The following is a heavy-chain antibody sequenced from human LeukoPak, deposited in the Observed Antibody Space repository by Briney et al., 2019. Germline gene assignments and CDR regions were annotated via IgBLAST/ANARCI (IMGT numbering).Heavy chain of an antibody. CDR2: ISSSGSTI. CDR1: GFTFSSYE. V-gene: IGHV3-48*03. D-gene: IGHD3-10*02. CDR3: AELGITMIGGV. J-gene: IGHJ6*04. Sequence: PGGSPRLFCAASGFTFSSYEMNWVRQAPGKGLEWVSYISSSGSTIYYADSVKGRFTISRDNAKNSLYLQMNSLRAEDTAVYYCAELGITMIGGVWGKGTTVTISS.